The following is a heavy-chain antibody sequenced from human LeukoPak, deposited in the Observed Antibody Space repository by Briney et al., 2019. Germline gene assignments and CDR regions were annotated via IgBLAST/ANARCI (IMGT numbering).Heavy chain of an antibody. D-gene: IGHD3-22*01. Sequence: GGSLRLSCAASGFTFTNYAMTWVRQAPGKGLEWVSAISGRGFNTYYADSVKGRFTISRDNSKNTLLLQMSSLRAEDTAMYHCAKDREAYYDSSGYPIYFDSWGQGSLVTVSS. CDR2: ISGRGFNT. CDR1: GFTFTNYA. CDR3: AKDREAYYDSSGYPIYFDS. J-gene: IGHJ4*02. V-gene: IGHV3-23*01.